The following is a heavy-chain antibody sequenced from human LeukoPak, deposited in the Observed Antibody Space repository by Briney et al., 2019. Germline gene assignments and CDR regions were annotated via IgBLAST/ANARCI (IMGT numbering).Heavy chain of an antibody. CDR1: GFTFSTYA. V-gene: IGHV3-23*01. CDR3: AKAKGRGSPGRDYFDY. Sequence: QTGGSLRLSCAASGFTFSTYAMTWVRQAPGKGLEWVSLISGTGGSTYYADSVKGRFTISRDNSKNTLYLQMNSLRAEDTAVYYCAKAKGRGSPGRDYFDYWGQGTLVTVSS. D-gene: IGHD3-10*01. CDR2: ISGTGGST. J-gene: IGHJ4*02.